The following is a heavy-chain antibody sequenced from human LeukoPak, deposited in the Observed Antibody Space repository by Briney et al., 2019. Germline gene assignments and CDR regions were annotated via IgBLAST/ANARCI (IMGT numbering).Heavy chain of an antibody. J-gene: IGHJ6*02. Sequence: PGGSLRLSCAASGFTFSSYSMNWVRQAPGKGLEWVSLISWDGGSTYYADSVKGRFTISRDNSKNSLYLQMNSLRTEDAALYYCAKDMGVDYYYGMDVWGQGTTVTVSS. D-gene: IGHD3-16*01. CDR3: AKDMGVDYYYGMDV. V-gene: IGHV3-43*01. CDR2: ISWDGGST. CDR1: GFTFSSYS.